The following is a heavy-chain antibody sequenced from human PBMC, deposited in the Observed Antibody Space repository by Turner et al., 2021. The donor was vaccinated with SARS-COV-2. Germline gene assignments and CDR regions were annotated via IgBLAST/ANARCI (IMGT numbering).Heavy chain of an antibody. Sequence: QVQLLESGGGVVHPVSSLRHSCAAPGFTFSTYPMHWVRQDPGKGLEWVAVISYDGSNEYSADSVKGRFNISRDNSKNTLYLQMISLRAEDTAVYYCARSRGGSYVGGFDYWGQGTLVIVSS. D-gene: IGHD1-26*01. CDR2: ISYDGSNE. CDR3: ARSRGGSYVGGFDY. J-gene: IGHJ4*02. V-gene: IGHV3-30*04. CDR1: GFTFSTYP.